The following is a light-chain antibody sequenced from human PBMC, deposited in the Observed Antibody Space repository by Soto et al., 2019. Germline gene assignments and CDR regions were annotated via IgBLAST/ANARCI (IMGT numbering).Light chain of an antibody. CDR2: EGT. V-gene: IGLV2-23*01. Sequence: QPALTQPASVSESPGQSITISCTGTNNDVGNYKLVSWFQHHLGKAPKLIIYEGTKRPSGVSNRFSASQSGNTASLTISGLQAEDEADYYCYSYAGTSTGVFGGGTKLTVL. J-gene: IGLJ3*02. CDR1: NNDVGNYKL. CDR3: YSYAGTSTGV.